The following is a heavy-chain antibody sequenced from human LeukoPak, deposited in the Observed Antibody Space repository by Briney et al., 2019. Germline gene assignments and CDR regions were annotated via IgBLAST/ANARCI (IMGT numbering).Heavy chain of an antibody. Sequence: PGGSLRLSCAASGFTFSDYYMSWIRQAPGKGLEWVSYISSSGSTIYYADSVKGRFTISRDNAKNSLYLQMNSLRAEDTAVYYCARETGELLGDYSYYYMDVWGKGTTVTVSS. V-gene: IGHV3-11*04. D-gene: IGHD3-10*01. J-gene: IGHJ6*03. CDR1: GFTFSDYY. CDR2: ISSSGSTI. CDR3: ARETGELLGDYSYYYMDV.